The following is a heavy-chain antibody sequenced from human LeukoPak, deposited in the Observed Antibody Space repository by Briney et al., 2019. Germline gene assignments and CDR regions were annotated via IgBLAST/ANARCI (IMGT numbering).Heavy chain of an antibody. J-gene: IGHJ1*01. CDR3: ARAGYCSSTSCYSEYFQH. CDR2: ISDYIGNT. Sequence: ASVKVSCKASGYTFTSYGISWVRQAPGQGLEWMGWISDYIGNTNYAQKLQGRVTMTTDTSTSTAYMELRSLRSDDTAVYYCARAGYCSSTSCYSEYFQHWGQGTLVTVS. V-gene: IGHV1-18*01. D-gene: IGHD2-2*01. CDR1: GYTFTSYG.